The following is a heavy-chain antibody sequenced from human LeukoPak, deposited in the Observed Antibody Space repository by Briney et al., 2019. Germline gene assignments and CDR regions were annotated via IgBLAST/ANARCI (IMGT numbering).Heavy chain of an antibody. J-gene: IGHJ6*03. Sequence: SGPALVKPTQTPTLTCTFSGFSLRSSGMCVSWVRQPPGKALEWLARIDWDDDKYYSTSLKTRLTISKDTSKNQVVLTMTNMDPVDTATYYCARILVDTTMTYFYYYMDVWGKGTTVTVSS. V-gene: IGHV2-70*11. CDR2: IDWDDDK. CDR3: ARILVDTTMTYFYYYMDV. D-gene: IGHD5-18*01. CDR1: GFSLRSSGMC.